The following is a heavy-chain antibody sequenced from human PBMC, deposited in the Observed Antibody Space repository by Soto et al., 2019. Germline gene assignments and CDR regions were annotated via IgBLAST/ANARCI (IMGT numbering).Heavy chain of an antibody. J-gene: IGHJ5*02. CDR3: ARHGYYGSGTFDP. D-gene: IGHD3-10*01. Sequence: QLQLQESGPGLVKPSETLSLTCTVSGGSISSSSYYWGWIRQPPGKGLEWIGSIYYSGLTHYNPSLKSRVTISVDTATNQFSLKLSSVTAADPAVYYCARHGYYGSGTFDPWGQGTLVTVSS. CDR1: GGSISSSSYY. V-gene: IGHV4-39*01. CDR2: IYYSGLT.